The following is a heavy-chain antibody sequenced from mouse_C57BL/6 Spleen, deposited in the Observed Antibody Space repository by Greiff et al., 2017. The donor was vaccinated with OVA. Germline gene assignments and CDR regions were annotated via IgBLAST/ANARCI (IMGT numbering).Heavy chain of an antibody. V-gene: IGHV7-1*01. CDR2: SRNKANDYTT. J-gene: IGHJ2*01. D-gene: IGHD2-1*01. Sequence: EVQVVESGGGLVQSGRSLRLSCATSGFTFSDFYMEWVRQAPGKGLEWIAASRNKANDYTTEYSASVKGRFIGSRDTSQSILYLQMNALRAEDTAIYYCARRTLVNGVYFDYWGQGTTLTVSS. CDR3: ARRTLVNGVYFDY. CDR1: GFTFSDFY.